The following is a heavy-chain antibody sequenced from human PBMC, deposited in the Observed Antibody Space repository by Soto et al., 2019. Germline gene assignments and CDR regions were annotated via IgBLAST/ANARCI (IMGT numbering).Heavy chain of an antibody. V-gene: IGHV4-30-4*01. CDR2: IYYSGNT. CDR3: VRYCSTTKCPFDY. Sequence: SETLSLTCTVSGGSISSGGSYWGWIRQPPGKGLEWIGYIYYSGNTILNPSLRSRVTLSVDTSKNQFSLNLSSVTAADTAVYYCVRYCSTTKCPFDYWGQGTLVTVS. CDR1: GGSISSGGSY. D-gene: IGHD2-2*01. J-gene: IGHJ4*02.